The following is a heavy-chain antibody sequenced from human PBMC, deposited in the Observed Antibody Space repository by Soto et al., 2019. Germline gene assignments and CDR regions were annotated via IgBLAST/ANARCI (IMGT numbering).Heavy chain of an antibody. CDR2: VYYSGST. J-gene: IGHJ6*02. CDR1: GGSISSISSY. D-gene: IGHD3-10*01. V-gene: IGHV4-39*01. CDR3: ARQSEYYYASGRAAPLYGMDV. Sequence: QLQLQESGPGLVKPSETLSLTCTVSGGSISSISSYWGWIRQPPGKGLEWIGNVYYSGSTYSNPSLKSRLTISADTSTNQFSLKLSSVTAADTAVYFCARQSEYYYASGRAAPLYGMDVWGQGTTVTVSS.